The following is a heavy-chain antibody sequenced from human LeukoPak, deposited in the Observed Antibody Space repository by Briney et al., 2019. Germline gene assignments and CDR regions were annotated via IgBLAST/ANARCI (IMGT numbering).Heavy chain of an antibody. CDR1: GYTFTSYD. D-gene: IGHD4-11*01. J-gene: IGHJ5*02. CDR2: MNPNSGNT. V-gene: IGHV1-8*03. Sequence: ASVTVSCQASGYTFTSYDINWVRQATGQGLEWMGWMNPNSGNTGYAQKFQGRVTTTRNTSISTAYMELNSPRSEDTAVYYCARGRATVTTHWFDPWGQGTVVTVSS. CDR3: ARGRATVTTHWFDP.